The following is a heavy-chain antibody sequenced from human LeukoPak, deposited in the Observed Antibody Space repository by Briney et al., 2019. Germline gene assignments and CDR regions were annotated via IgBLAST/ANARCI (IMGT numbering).Heavy chain of an antibody. CDR1: GFTFCSYS. D-gene: IGHD1-26*01. Sequence: GGSLLLSCSASGFTFCSYSMNWVRQAPGKGLEWISYISTSSSTIYYADSVKGRFTISRDNAKNSLYLQMNSLRADDTAVYYCARWGTTTNWGQGTLVTVSS. CDR2: ISTSSSTI. CDR3: ARWGTTTN. V-gene: IGHV3-48*01. J-gene: IGHJ4*02.